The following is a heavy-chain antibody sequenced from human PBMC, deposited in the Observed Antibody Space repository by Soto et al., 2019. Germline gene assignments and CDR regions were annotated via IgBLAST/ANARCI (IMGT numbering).Heavy chain of an antibody. V-gene: IGHV5-51*01. CDR3: ARHGLGLRYFDWLSSYYYYGMDV. D-gene: IGHD3-9*01. CDR2: IYPGDSDT. J-gene: IGHJ6*02. CDR1: GYSFTSYW. Sequence: GESLKISCKGSGYSFTSYWIGWVRQMPGKGLEWMGIIYPGDSDTRYSPSFQGQVTISADKSISTAYLQWSSLKASDTAMYYCARHGLGLRYFDWLSSYYYYGMDVWGQGTTVTVSS.